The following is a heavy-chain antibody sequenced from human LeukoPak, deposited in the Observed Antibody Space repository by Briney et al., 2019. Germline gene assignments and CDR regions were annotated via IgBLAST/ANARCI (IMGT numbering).Heavy chain of an antibody. CDR3: AKDEGDSSSFMDY. Sequence: PGRSLRLSCAASGFTFDDYAMHWVRQAPGKGLEWVSGISWNSGSIGYADSVKGRFTISRDNAKNPLYLQMNSLRAEDTALYYCAKDEGDSSSFMDYWGQGTLVTVSS. CDR1: GFTFDDYA. J-gene: IGHJ4*02. CDR2: ISWNSGSI. D-gene: IGHD6-13*01. V-gene: IGHV3-9*01.